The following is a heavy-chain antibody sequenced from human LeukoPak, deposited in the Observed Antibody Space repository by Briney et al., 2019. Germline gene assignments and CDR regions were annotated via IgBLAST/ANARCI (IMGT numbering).Heavy chain of an antibody. J-gene: IGHJ4*02. Sequence: GGSLRLSCAASGFTFSSYWMSWVRQAPGKGLEWVANIKQDGSEKYYVDSVKGRFTISRDNAKNSLYLQMNSLRAEDTAVYYCARDTSSLGWRDLPAATAFDYWGQGTLVTVSS. CDR3: ARDTSSLGWRDLPAATAFDY. CDR2: IKQDGSEK. V-gene: IGHV3-7*01. D-gene: IGHD2-2*01. CDR1: GFTFSSYW.